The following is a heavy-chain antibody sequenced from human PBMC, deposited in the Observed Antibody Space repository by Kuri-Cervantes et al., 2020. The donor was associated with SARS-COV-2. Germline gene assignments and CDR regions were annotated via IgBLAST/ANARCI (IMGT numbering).Heavy chain of an antibody. CDR2: IIPILGTA. D-gene: IGHD5-18*01. V-gene: IGHV1-69*04. J-gene: IGHJ3*02. CDR1: GGTFSSYA. CDR3: ASRRGYSYGIAVGDAFDI. Sequence: SVKVSCKASGGTFSSYAISWVRQAPGQGLEWMGRIIPILGTANYAQKFQGRVTITADKSTSTAYMERSSLRSEDTAVYYCASRRGYSYGIAVGDAFDIWGQGTMVTVSS.